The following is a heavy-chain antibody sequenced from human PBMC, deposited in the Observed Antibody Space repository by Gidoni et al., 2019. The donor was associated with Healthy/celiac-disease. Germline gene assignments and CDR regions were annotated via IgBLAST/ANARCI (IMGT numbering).Heavy chain of an antibody. CDR1: GFTVSGKS. CDR3: ARLRPPGEWLVFDY. CDR2: IYSGGST. J-gene: IGHJ4*02. V-gene: IGHV3-53*01. Sequence: EVQLGGAGGGLIQPGGSRRLSWEDAGFTVSGKSMSWVRQAPGKGLEWVSFIYSGGSTYYADSVKGRFTISRDNSKNTLYLQMNSLRAEATAVYYCARLRPPGEWLVFDYWGQGTLVTVSS. D-gene: IGHD6-19*01.